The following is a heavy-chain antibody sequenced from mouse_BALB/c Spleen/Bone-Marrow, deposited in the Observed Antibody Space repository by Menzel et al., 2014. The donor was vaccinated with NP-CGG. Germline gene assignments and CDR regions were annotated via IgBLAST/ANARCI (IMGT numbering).Heavy chain of an antibody. D-gene: IGHD1-1*02. CDR1: GFTFTDYY. CDR2: IRNKANGYTT. Sequence: EVKLVESGGGLVQPGGSLRLSCATSGFTFTDYYMSWVRQPPGKALEWLGFIRNKANGYTTEYSASVKGRFTISRDNSQSILYVQMSSLRAEDSATYCCARDGGLVRLAYGGQGTLVTVSA. V-gene: IGHV7-3*02. J-gene: IGHJ3*01. CDR3: ARDGGLVRLAY.